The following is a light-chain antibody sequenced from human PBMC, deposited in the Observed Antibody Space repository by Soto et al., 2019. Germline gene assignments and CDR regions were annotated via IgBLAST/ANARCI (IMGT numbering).Light chain of an antibody. CDR3: QQYSKEST. Sequence: DVEMTQSPSTLPTSIGDRVTINCRASQNVSNWLAWYQQKPGKAPKLLIYKASHLESGVPSRFSAGGSGTDFTLTINSLQSDDFATYFCQQYSKESTFGQGTKLEIK. CDR2: KAS. J-gene: IGKJ2*01. CDR1: QNVSNW. V-gene: IGKV1-5*03.